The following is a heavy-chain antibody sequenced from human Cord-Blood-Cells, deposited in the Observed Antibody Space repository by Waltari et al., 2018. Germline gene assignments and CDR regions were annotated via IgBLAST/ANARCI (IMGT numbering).Heavy chain of an antibody. Sequence: QVQLVQSGAEVKKPGASVKVSCKASGYTFTGYYMHWVRQAPGQGLEWMGCVNPNSGGTNYAQKFQGWVTMTSETSISTAYGELSRLRSDDTAVYYCARDRRGTAFYGDGMDVWGQGTTVTVSS. J-gene: IGHJ6*02. CDR2: VNPNSGGT. CDR3: ARDRRGTAFYGDGMDV. D-gene: IGHD3-3*02. CDR1: GYTFTGYY. V-gene: IGHV1-2*04.